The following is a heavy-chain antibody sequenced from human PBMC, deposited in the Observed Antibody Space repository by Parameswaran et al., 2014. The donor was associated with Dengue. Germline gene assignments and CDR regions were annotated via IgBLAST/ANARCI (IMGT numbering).Heavy chain of an antibody. Sequence: QAPGKGLEWVSYISSSGSTIYYADSVKGRFTISRDNAKNSLYLQMNSLRAEDTAVYYCARVCDCSGGSCYSSSWFDPWGQGTLVTVSS. J-gene: IGHJ5*02. D-gene: IGHD2-15*01. CDR2: ISSSGSTI. CDR3: ARVCDCSGGSCYSSSWFDP. V-gene: IGHV3-11*01.